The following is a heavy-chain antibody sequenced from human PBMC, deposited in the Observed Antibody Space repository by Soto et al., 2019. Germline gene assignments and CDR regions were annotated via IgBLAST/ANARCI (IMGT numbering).Heavy chain of an antibody. V-gene: IGHV4-39*01. CDR3: ARLSDLEGWFDS. CDR2: IYYTGST. Sequence: SETLSLTCTVSGGSISSSGYYWGWIRQPPGEGLEYIGNIYYTGSTYNNPSLRSRLTISVDTSKKEFSLKLSSVTAADTAVYYCARLSDLEGWFDSWCQGTLVTVS. CDR1: GGSISSSGYY. D-gene: IGHD3-10*01. J-gene: IGHJ5*01.